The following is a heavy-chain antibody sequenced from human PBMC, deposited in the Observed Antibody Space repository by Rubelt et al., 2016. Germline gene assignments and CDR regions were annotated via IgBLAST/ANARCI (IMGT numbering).Heavy chain of an antibody. CDR2: ISGSGGNT. V-gene: IGHV3-23*01. J-gene: IGHJ6*02. CDR3: AKAIPYVVGYCTGGGNCYSGENYYGMDV. D-gene: IGHD2-15*01. CDR1: GFTFSTYA. Sequence: EVQLLESGGGLVQPGGSLRLSCAASGFTFSTYAMSWVRQAPGEGLEWVSSISGSGGNTYYADSVKGRVTISRDNPENTLYLQLHSLRDEDTARYYCAKAIPYVVGYCTGGGNCYSGENYYGMDVWGQGTTVTVSS.